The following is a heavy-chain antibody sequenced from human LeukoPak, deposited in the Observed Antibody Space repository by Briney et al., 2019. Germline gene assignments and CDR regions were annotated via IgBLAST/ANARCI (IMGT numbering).Heavy chain of an antibody. CDR3: ARASQVYYFEN. CDR1: GGSISNYY. Sequence: SETLSLICTVSGGSISNYYWSWIRQPPGKGLEWIGYIYSSGSTDCNPSLKSRVTISVDTSKRQFSLKLSAVTAADTAVYYCARASQVYYFENWGQGTLVTVSS. CDR2: IYSSGST. J-gene: IGHJ4*02. V-gene: IGHV4-59*12.